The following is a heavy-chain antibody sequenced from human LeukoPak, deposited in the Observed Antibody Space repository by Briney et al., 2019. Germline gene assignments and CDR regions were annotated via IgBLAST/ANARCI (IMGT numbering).Heavy chain of an antibody. Sequence: ASVKVSCKASGYTFTSYDINWVRQATGQGLEWMGWLNPNSGNTGYAQKFQGRVTITADESTSTAYMELSSLRSEDTAVYYCARDFPMVRGVIIRPSLYYYYGMDVWGQGTTVTVSS. CDR2: LNPNSGNT. J-gene: IGHJ6*02. V-gene: IGHV1-8*01. CDR3: ARDFPMVRGVIIRPSLYYYYGMDV. D-gene: IGHD3-10*01. CDR1: GYTFTSYD.